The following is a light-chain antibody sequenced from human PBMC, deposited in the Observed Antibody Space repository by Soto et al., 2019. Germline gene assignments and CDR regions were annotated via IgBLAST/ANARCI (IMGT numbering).Light chain of an antibody. CDR3: GTWDASLSVGV. CDR2: NDD. CDR1: SSNIETNP. J-gene: IGLJ2*01. Sequence: QSVLTQPPSVSAAPGQKVTISCSGSSSNIETNPVSWYRHLPGTVPKLLIHNDDKRPSGIPDRFSGSKSGTSATLGITGLQTGDEADYYCGTWDASLSVGVFRGGTKVTVL. V-gene: IGLV1-51*01.